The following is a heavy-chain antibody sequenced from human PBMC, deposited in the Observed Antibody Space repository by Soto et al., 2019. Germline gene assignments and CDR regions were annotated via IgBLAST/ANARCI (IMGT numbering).Heavy chain of an antibody. CDR3: AKDQIKSSSYFRLFDY. CDR1: GFTFGSYA. D-gene: IGHD6-6*01. V-gene: IGHV3-23*01. CDR2: ISGSGGST. J-gene: IGHJ4*02. Sequence: GGSLRLSCAASGFTFGSYAMSWVRQAPGKGLEWVSAISGSGGSTYYADSVKGRFTISRDNSKNTLYLQMNSLRAEDTAVYYCAKDQIKSSSYFRLFDYWGQGTLVTVSS.